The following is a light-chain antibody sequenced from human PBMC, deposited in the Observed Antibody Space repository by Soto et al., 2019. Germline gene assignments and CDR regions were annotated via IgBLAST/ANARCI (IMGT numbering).Light chain of an antibody. V-gene: IGKV3-20*01. J-gene: IGKJ5*01. CDR2: DTS. Sequence: RATLSCRASQGIGDTLAWYQQKPGQTPRLRIYDTSSRATGIPDRFSGSGSGTDFTLTTSRLEPGDFEAYYCQQYGSSTITFGQGTRLEIK. CDR1: QGIGDT. CDR3: QQYGSSTIT.